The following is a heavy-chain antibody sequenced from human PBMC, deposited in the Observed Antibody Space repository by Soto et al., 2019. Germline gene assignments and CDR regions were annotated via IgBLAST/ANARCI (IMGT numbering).Heavy chain of an antibody. CDR1: GGTFSSYT. J-gene: IGHJ6*02. Sequence: QVQLVQSGAEVKKPGSSVKVSCKASGGTFSSYTISWVRQAPGQGLEWMGRIIPILGIANYAQKFQGRVTITADKSTRQDYMELSSLRSEDTAVSYCAGRPGTTPYYYYGMDVWGQGTTVTVSS. CDR3: AGRPGTTPYYYYGMDV. CDR2: IIPILGIA. D-gene: IGHD1-1*01. V-gene: IGHV1-69*02.